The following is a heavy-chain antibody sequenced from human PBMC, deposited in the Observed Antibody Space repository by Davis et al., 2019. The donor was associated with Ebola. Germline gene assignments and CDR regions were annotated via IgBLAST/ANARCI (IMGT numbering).Heavy chain of an antibody. CDR2: IIPIFGTA. J-gene: IGHJ2*01. V-gene: IGHV1-69*13. D-gene: IGHD3-22*01. CDR3: ARESGYYDSSGYYFRFNWYFDL. Sequence: SVKVSCKASGGTFSSYAISWVRQAPGQGLEWMGGIIPIFGTANYAQKFQGRVTITADESTSTAYMELSSLRSEDTAVYYCARESGYYDSSGYYFRFNWYFDLWGRGTLVTVSS. CDR1: GGTFSSYA.